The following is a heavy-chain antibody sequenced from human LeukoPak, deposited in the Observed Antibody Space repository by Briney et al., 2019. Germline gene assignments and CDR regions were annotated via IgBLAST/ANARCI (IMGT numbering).Heavy chain of an antibody. Sequence: SETLSLTCTISGSSISSAHFWGWIRQPPGKGLEWLGSIYHSGSTNYNPSLKSRVIISVDTSKNQFSLKMSSVTAADTALYYCAKGGDYYGSGSYIDYWGQGALVTVSS. D-gene: IGHD3-10*01. V-gene: IGHV4-38-2*02. CDR2: IYHSGST. CDR3: AKGGDYYGSGSYIDY. CDR1: GSSISSAHF. J-gene: IGHJ4*02.